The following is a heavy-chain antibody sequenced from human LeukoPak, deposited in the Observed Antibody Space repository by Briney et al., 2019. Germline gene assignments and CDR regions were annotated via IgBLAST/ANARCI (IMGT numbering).Heavy chain of an antibody. V-gene: IGHV1-46*01. CDR1: GYTFTSYY. CDR2: INPSGGST. D-gene: IGHD2-15*01. J-gene: IGHJ6*02. CDR3: ARERAGYCSGGSCYSTRYYYGMDV. Sequence: ASVKVSCKASGYTFTSYYMHWVRLAPGQGLEWMGIINPSGGSTSYAQKFQGRVTMTRDTSTSTVYMELSSLRSEDTAVYYCARERAGYCSGGSCYSTRYYYGMDVWGQGTTVTVSS.